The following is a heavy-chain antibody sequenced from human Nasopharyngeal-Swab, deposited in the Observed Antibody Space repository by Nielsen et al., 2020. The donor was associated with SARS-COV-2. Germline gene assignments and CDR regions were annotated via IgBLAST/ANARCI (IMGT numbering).Heavy chain of an antibody. J-gene: IGHJ6*02. V-gene: IGHV3-33*01. CDR1: GFTFSRHG. Sequence: GESLRISCAASGFTFSRHGMHWVRQAQGRGLEWVATIWYDASTQFYAESVKGRFSISRDDSKNTVHLQINSLRDEDTAVYYCARAMSSVYYGVDVWGQGTTVTVSS. D-gene: IGHD6-6*01. CDR2: IWYDASTQ. CDR3: ARAMSSVYYGVDV.